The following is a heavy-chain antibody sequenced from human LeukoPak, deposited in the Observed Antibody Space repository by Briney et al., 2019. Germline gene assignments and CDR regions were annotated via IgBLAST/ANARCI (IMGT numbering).Heavy chain of an antibody. Sequence: PSQTLSLTCTVSGGSISSGDYYWSWICQPPGKGLEWIGYIYYSGSTYYNPSLKSRVTISVDTSKNQFSLKLSSVTAADTAVYYCARVLRIAVAGTVDYWGQGTLVTVSS. J-gene: IGHJ4*02. D-gene: IGHD6-19*01. CDR2: IYYSGST. CDR1: GGSISSGDYY. CDR3: ARVLRIAVAGTVDY. V-gene: IGHV4-30-4*01.